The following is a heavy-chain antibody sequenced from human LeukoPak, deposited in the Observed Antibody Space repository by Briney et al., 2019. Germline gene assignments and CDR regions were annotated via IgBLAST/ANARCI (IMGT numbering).Heavy chain of an antibody. CDR2: INPNSGGT. Sequence: PGASVKVSCKASGYTFTGYYMHWVRQAPGQGLEWMGWINPNSGGTNYAQKFQGWVTMTRDTSISTAYMELSRLRSDDTAVYYCARGVIPSRIQLWSTIDYWGQGTLVTVSS. D-gene: IGHD5-18*01. V-gene: IGHV1-2*04. CDR3: ARGVIPSRIQLWSTIDY. J-gene: IGHJ4*02. CDR1: GYTFTGYY.